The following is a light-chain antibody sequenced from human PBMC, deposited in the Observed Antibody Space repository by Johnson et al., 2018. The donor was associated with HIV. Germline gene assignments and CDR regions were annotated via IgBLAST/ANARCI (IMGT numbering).Light chain of an antibody. CDR2: SNN. CDR3: AAWDDSLNGPLYV. J-gene: IGLJ1*01. CDR1: SSNIGSNT. V-gene: IGLV1-44*01. Sequence: QSVLTQAPSASGTPGQRVTISCSGSSSNIGSNTVNWYQQLPGTAPKLLIYSNNQRPSGVPDRFSGSKSGPSASLAISGLQSDDEADYYCAAWDDSLNGPLYVFGTGTKVTVL.